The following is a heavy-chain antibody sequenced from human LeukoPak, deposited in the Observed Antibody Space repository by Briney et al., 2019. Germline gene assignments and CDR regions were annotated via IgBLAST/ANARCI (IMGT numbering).Heavy chain of an antibody. V-gene: IGHV3-30-3*01. J-gene: IGHJ4*02. D-gene: IGHD2-2*02. CDR1: GFTFSSYA. CDR2: ISYDGSNK. Sequence: PGGSLRLSCAASGFTFSSYAMHWVRQAPGKGLEWVAVISYDGSNKYYADSVKGRFTISRDNSKNTLYLQMNSLRAEDTAVYYCARDILRYCSSTSCYTGLDYWGQGTLVTVS. CDR3: ARDILRYCSSTSCYTGLDY.